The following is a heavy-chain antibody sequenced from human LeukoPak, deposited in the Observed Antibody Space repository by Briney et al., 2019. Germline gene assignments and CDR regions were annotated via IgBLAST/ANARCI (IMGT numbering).Heavy chain of an antibody. J-gene: IGHJ4*02. Sequence: GGSLRLSCAASGFIISDHYMDWLRQAPGKGLEWGGRVRNKPNGYTTDYGTSVKGRFTISRDDSKNSLYLQMNSLTSEDTAVYYCTRVRHRDYFDYWGQGTLVSVSS. V-gene: IGHV3-72*01. CDR1: GFIISDHY. CDR2: VRNKPNGYTT. CDR3: TRVRHRDYFDY.